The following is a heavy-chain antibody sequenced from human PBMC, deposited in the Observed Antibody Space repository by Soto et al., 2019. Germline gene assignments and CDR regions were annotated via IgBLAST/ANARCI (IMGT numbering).Heavy chain of an antibody. CDR1: GFIFIDYY. CDR2: MSISGGGT. D-gene: IGHD3-22*01. Sequence: GGSLILSCAASGFIFIDYYMDWVRQAPGKGLVWVSVMSISGGGTYYADSVKGRFTISRDSSKNTLYLQMNSLRAEDTAVYYCARGPHIVDRYEGFEIWGQGTMVSGSS. J-gene: IGHJ3*02. CDR3: ARGPHIVDRYEGFEI. V-gene: IGHV3-66*01.